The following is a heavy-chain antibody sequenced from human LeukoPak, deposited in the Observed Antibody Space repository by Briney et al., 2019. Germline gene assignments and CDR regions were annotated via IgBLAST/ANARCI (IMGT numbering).Heavy chain of an antibody. J-gene: IGHJ4*02. CDR2: ISAYNGNT. D-gene: IGHD2-21*02. CDR1: GYTFTSYG. CDR3: AIEYCGGDCHTFDY. V-gene: IGHV1-18*01. Sequence: ASVKVSCKASGYTFTSYGISWVRRAPGQGLEWMGWISAYNGNTNYAQKLQGRVTMTTDTSTSTAYMELRSLRSEDTAVYYCAIEYCGGDCHTFDYWGQGTLVTVSS.